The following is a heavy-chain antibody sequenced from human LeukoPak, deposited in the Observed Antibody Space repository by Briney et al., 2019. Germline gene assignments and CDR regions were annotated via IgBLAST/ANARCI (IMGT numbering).Heavy chain of an antibody. CDR2: ISGSGGST. J-gene: IGHJ4*02. CDR1: GFTFSSYA. Sequence: GGSLRLSCAASGFTFSSYAMSWVRQAPGKGLEWVSAISGSGGSTYYADSVKGRFTISRDNSKNTLYLQMNNLRAEDTAVYYCARDSYSGYDKGVDYWGQGTLVTVSS. CDR3: ARDSYSGYDKGVDY. D-gene: IGHD5-12*01. V-gene: IGHV3-23*01.